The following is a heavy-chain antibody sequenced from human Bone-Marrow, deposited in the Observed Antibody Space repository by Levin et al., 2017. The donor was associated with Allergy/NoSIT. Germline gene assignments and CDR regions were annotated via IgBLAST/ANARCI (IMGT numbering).Heavy chain of an antibody. CDR3: ARWGSDAFDI. CDR1: GGSINNYY. Sequence: GSLRLSCIVSGGSINNYYWSWVRQPPGKGLEWIGYIYYSGSTNYNPSLKSRVTISVDSSKNQFSLELSFVTAADTAVYYCARWGSDAFDIWGKGTMVTVSS. CDR2: IYYSGST. V-gene: IGHV4-59*01. D-gene: IGHD3-10*01. J-gene: IGHJ3*02.